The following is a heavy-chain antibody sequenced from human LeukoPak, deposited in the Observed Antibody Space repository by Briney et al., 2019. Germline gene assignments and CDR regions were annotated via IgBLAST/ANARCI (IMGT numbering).Heavy chain of an antibody. CDR1: GGSFSGYY. Sequence: SETLSLTCAVYGGSFSGYYWSWIRQPPGKGLEWIGEINHSGSTNYNPSLKSRVTISIDTSKNHFSLKLSSVTAADTAVYSCVRHVARAFDIWGQGTKVTVSS. J-gene: IGHJ3*02. CDR2: INHSGST. V-gene: IGHV4-34*01. CDR3: VRHVARAFDI.